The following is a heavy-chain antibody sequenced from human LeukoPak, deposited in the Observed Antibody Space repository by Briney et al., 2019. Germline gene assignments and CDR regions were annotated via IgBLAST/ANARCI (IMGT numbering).Heavy chain of an antibody. CDR1: GNSFGDYY. D-gene: IGHD3-3*01. Sequence: SETLSLTCTVSGNSFGDYYWSWIRQPAGKGLEWIGRIYTSGSTTYNPSLKSRVTMSVDTSKNQFSLKLSSVTAADTAVYYCARGKTNYDFWSVKEYNWFDPWGQGTLVTVSS. V-gene: IGHV4-4*07. J-gene: IGHJ5*02. CDR2: IYTSGST. CDR3: ARGKTNYDFWSVKEYNWFDP.